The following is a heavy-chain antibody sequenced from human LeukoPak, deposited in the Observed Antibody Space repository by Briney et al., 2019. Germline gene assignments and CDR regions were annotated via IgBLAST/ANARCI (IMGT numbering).Heavy chain of an antibody. Sequence: ASVKVYCKASGYTFTSYAMHWVRQAPGQRLEWMGWINAGNGNTKYSQKFQGRVTITRDTSASTAYMELSSLRSEDTAVYYCARGYKMVVTVDYWGQGTLVTVSS. J-gene: IGHJ4*02. CDR3: ARGYKMVVTVDY. V-gene: IGHV1-3*01. CDR2: INAGNGNT. CDR1: GYTFTSYA. D-gene: IGHD2-21*02.